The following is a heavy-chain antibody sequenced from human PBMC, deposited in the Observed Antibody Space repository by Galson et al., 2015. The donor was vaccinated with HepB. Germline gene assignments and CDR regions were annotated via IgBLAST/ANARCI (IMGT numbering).Heavy chain of an antibody. CDR1: GYTFTGYY. CDR2: INPNSGGT. V-gene: IGHV1-2*02. J-gene: IGHJ3*02. Sequence: SVKVSCKASGYTFTGYYMHWVRQAPGQGLEWMGWINPNSGGTNYAQKFQGRVTMTRDTSISTAYMELSRLRSDDTAVYYCARDPPTGRNDAFDIWGQGTMVTVSS. D-gene: IGHD1-14*01. CDR3: ARDPPTGRNDAFDI.